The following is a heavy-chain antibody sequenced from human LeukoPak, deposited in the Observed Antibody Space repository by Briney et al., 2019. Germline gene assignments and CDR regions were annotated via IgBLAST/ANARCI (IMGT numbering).Heavy chain of an antibody. Sequence: GGSLRLSCAASGFTLRTYWMSWVRQAPGKGLEWVANIKVDGSEKYYVDSVKGRITISRDNAKSSLYLQINSLRAEDTAVYYCARGVWELTWGLDYYYYMDVWGKGTTVTVSS. J-gene: IGHJ6*03. CDR2: IKVDGSEK. V-gene: IGHV3-7*01. CDR3: ARGVWELTWGLDYYYYMDV. D-gene: IGHD3-16*01. CDR1: GFTLRTYW.